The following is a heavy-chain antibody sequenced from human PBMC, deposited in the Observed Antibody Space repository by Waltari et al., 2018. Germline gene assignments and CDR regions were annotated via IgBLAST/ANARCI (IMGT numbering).Heavy chain of an antibody. J-gene: IGHJ4*02. CDR3: AGGIVMVTHDPHFDY. D-gene: IGHD2-15*01. CDR2: INHSGST. V-gene: IGHV4-34*01. CDR1: GGSFSGYY. Sequence: QVQLQQWVAGLLKPSETLSLTCAVYGGSFSGYYWSWIRQPPGKGLEWIGEINHSGSTNYDPALKSRVTIAVDTSKNQFSLKLSAVTAADTAVYYCAGGIVMVTHDPHFDYWGQGTLVTVSS.